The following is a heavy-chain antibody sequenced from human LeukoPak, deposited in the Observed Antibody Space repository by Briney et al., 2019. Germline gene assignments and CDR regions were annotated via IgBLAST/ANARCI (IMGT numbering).Heavy chain of an antibody. J-gene: IGHJ4*02. D-gene: IGHD6-19*01. CDR1: GFSLSTSGMC. V-gene: IGHV2-70*11. Sequence: SGPTLVNPTQTLTLTCTFSGFSLSTSGMCVSWIRQPPGKALEWLARIDWDDDKYYSTSLKTRLTISKDTSKNQVVLTMTNMDPVDTATYYCARLGSVAGELSFDYWGQGTLVTVSS. CDR2: IDWDDDK. CDR3: ARLGSVAGELSFDY.